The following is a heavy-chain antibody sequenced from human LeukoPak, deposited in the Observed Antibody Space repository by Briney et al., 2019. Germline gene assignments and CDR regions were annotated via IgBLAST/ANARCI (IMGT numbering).Heavy chain of an antibody. J-gene: IGHJ5*02. CDR1: GGSISSGDYY. V-gene: IGHV4-30-4*08. Sequence: SQTLSLTCTVSGGSISSGDYYWSWIRQPPGKGLEWIGYIYYSGSTYYNPSIKSRVTISVDTSKNQFSLKLSSVTAADTAVYYCASTTIFGVVTDDNWFDPWGQGTLVTVSS. CDR3: ASTTIFGVVTDDNWFDP. CDR2: IYYSGST. D-gene: IGHD3-3*01.